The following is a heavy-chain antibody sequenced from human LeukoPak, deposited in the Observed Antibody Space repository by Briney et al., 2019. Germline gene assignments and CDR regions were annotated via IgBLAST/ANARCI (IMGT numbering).Heavy chain of an antibody. D-gene: IGHD4-11*01. CDR3: ARQGSNWHFEYFQH. J-gene: IGHJ1*01. CDR2: IHYSGST. Sequence: SETLSLTCTVSGGSISSSRNYWGWIRQPPGKRLEWIGSIHYSGSTYYSPSLKSRVTISVDMSKNPFSLKLTSVTAADTAVYYCARQGSNWHFEYFQHWGQGTLVTVSS. CDR1: GGSISSSRNY. V-gene: IGHV4-39*01.